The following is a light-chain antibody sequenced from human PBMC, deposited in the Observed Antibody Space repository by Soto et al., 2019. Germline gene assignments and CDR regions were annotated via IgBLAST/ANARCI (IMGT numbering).Light chain of an antibody. CDR3: HQYKNWPPA. Sequence: ETVMTQSPATLSVSPGERATLSCRASQSVGSNLAWYQLKPGQATRLLMYGASTRAIGTTTRFSGRGSGTEFTLTISSRQSEDFAVYCCHQYKNWPPAFGQGTKVEIK. CDR2: GAS. V-gene: IGKV3-15*01. J-gene: IGKJ1*01. CDR1: QSVGSN.